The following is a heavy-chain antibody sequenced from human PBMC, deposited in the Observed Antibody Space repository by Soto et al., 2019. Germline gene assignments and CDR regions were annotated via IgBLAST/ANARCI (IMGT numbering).Heavy chain of an antibody. CDR1: GFTSSSYG. V-gene: IGHV3-30*03. D-gene: IGHD2-21*02. CDR2: ISYDGSNK. J-gene: IGHJ4*02. Sequence: PGGSLRLSCAASGFTSSSYGMHWVRQAPGKGLEWVALISYDGSNKYYADSVKGRFTISRDNSKNTLYLQMISLRAEDTAVYYCARDKLVVVTALDYWGQGTLVTVSS. CDR3: ARDKLVVVTALDY.